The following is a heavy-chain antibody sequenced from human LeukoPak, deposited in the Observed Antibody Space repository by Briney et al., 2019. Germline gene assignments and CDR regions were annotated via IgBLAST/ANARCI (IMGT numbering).Heavy chain of an antibody. J-gene: IGHJ4*02. D-gene: IGHD5-18*01. CDR2: IYYSGST. V-gene: IGHV4-30-4*01. CDR1: GGSISSGDYY. CDR3: ARARGYSYGYYFDY. Sequence: SETLSLTCTVSGGSISSGDYYWSWIRQPPGKGLEWIGYIYYSGSTYYNPSLKSRVTISVDTSKNQFSLKLSSVTAADTAVYYCARARGYSYGYYFDYWGQGTLVTASS.